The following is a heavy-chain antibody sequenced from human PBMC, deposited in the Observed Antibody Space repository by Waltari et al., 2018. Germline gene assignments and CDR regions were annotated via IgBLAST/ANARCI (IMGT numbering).Heavy chain of an antibody. CDR2: ISWNSGSI. J-gene: IGHJ4*02. CDR3: AKDMRRAAAGGSYYFDY. D-gene: IGHD6-13*01. Sequence: EVQLVESGGGLVQPGRSLRLSCAASGFTFDDYAMHWVRQAPGKGLEWVSGISWNSGSIGYADSVKGRFTISRDNAKNSLYLQMNSLRAEDTALYYCAKDMRRAAAGGSYYFDYWGQGTLVTVSS. V-gene: IGHV3-9*01. CDR1: GFTFDDYA.